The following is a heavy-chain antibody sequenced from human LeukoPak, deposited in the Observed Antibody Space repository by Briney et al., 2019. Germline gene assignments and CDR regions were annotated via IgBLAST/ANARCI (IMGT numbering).Heavy chain of an antibody. CDR3: ARVAPIYSSSLFYLDY. Sequence: GGSLRLSCAASGFSFSSYVMHWIRQAPGKGLEWVAVIWYDGGNKYYADSVKGRFTISRDNSKNTLYLQMNSLRAEDTAVYYCARVAPIYSSSLFYLDYWGQGTLVTVSS. D-gene: IGHD6-13*01. J-gene: IGHJ4*02. CDR1: GFSFSSYV. V-gene: IGHV3-33*01. CDR2: IWYDGGNK.